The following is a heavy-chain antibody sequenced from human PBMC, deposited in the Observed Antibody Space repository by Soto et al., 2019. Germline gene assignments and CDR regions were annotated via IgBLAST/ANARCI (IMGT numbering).Heavy chain of an antibody. Sequence: ASVKVSCKASGYTFTGYYMHCVRQAPGQVLEWMGWMNPNSGGTNYAQKFQGRVTMTRDTSISTAYMELSRLRYDDTAVYYCARAIAAYYYYYYGIDVWGQGTTVTVSS. D-gene: IGHD6-6*01. CDR3: ARAIAAYYYYYYGIDV. V-gene: IGHV1-2*02. J-gene: IGHJ6*02. CDR1: GYTFTGYY. CDR2: MNPNSGGT.